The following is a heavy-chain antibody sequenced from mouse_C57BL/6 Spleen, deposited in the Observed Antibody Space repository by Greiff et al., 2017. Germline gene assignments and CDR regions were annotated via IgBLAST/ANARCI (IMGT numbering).Heavy chain of an antibody. J-gene: IGHJ4*01. CDR1: GYTFTGYC. Sequence: QVQLQQSGAELMKPGASVKLSCKATGYTFTGYCISWVKQRPGHGLEWIGEIIPGSGSTNYNEKFKGKATFTADTSSNTAYMQLSSLATEDSAIYCCAGGGNYGAMDYWGQGTSVTVSS. V-gene: IGHV1-9*01. D-gene: IGHD2-1*01. CDR3: AGGGNYGAMDY. CDR2: IIPGSGST.